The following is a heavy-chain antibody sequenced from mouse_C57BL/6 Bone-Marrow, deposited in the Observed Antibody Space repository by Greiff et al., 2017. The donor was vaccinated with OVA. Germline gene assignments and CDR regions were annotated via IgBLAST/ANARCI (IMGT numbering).Heavy chain of an antibody. J-gene: IGHJ1*03. CDR3: SEDAAVYYCARGYRYSFWYFDV. CDR1: YTFSRRVH. V-gene: IGHV1-87*01. D-gene: IGHD1-2*01. CDR2: GQGLEWIG. Sequence: QVQLQQSGPELARPWASVKISCQAFYTFSRRVHFAIRDTNYWMQWVKQRPGQGLEWIGAIYPGNGDTSYNQKFKGKATLTAAKSTSTAYMQLSRLTSEDAAVYYCARGYRYSFWYFDVWGTGTTVTVSS.